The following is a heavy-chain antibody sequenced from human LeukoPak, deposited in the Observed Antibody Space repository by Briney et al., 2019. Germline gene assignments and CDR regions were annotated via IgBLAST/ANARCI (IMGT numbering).Heavy chain of an antibody. V-gene: IGHV1-69*13. CDR2: IIPIFGTA. CDR3: AREVGTAQHTMDV. J-gene: IGHJ6*03. D-gene: IGHD4-23*01. Sequence: GASVKVSCKASGGTFSSYAISWVRQATGQGLEWMGGIIPIFGTANYAQKFQGRVTITADESTSTAYMELSSLRSEDTAVYYCAREVGTAQHTMDVWGRGTTVTVSS. CDR1: GGTFSSYA.